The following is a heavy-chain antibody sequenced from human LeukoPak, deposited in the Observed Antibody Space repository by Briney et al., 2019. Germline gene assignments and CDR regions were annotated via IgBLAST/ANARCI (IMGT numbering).Heavy chain of an antibody. D-gene: IGHD4-11*01. J-gene: IGHJ4*02. Sequence: SETLSLTCNVSGGSISSYYWGWIRQPPGKGLEWIGYIYYSGSTNYNPSLKSRVTISVDMFKNQFSLKLNSVTAADTAVYFCARTSRSLDYWGQGTLVTVSS. CDR1: GGSISSYY. CDR2: IYYSGST. CDR3: ARTSRSLDY. V-gene: IGHV4-59*01.